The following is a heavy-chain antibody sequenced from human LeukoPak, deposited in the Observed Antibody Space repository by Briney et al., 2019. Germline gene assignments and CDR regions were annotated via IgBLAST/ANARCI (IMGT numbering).Heavy chain of an antibody. CDR1: GGSMTSISDY. CDR3: ARHYYDSSGYYWGYYFDN. Sequence: PSETLSLTCTVSGGSMTSISDYWGWIRQPPGKGLEWSGSVRYSGTTYYNPSLKSRVTMSADTSKNQFSLRLSSVTAADTAVYYCARHYYDSSGYYWGYYFDNWGQGTLVAVSS. D-gene: IGHD3-22*01. J-gene: IGHJ4*02. V-gene: IGHV4-39*01. CDR2: VRYSGTT.